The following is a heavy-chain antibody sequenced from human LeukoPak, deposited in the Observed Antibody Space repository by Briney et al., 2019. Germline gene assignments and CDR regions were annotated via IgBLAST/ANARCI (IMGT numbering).Heavy chain of an antibody. CDR2: IRRDGSEK. D-gene: IGHD6-13*01. CDR3: ARDGTAAGLYFDL. Sequence: GGSLRLSCAASGFTFSSYWMSWVRQAPGKGLEWVASIRRDGSEKTYVDSVKGRFTISRDNTKNSLSLQLNGLRAEDTAVYYCARDGTAAGLYFDLWGQGTLVTVSS. J-gene: IGHJ4*01. V-gene: IGHV3-7*01. CDR1: GFTFSSYW.